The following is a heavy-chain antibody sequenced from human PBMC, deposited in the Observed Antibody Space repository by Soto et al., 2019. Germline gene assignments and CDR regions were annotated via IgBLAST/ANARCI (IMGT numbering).Heavy chain of an antibody. CDR1: GGSISSYY. CDR2: IYYSGST. D-gene: IGHD6-13*01. J-gene: IGHJ3*02. Sequence: QVQLQESGPGLVKSSETLSLTCSVSGGSISSYYWSWIRQPPGKGLEWIGDIYYSGSTNYNPSLKRRVTISVDTSKTQFSLNLISVSAADTAVYYCARPSGYSSNWYPFDIWGQGTMVTVSS. CDR3: ARPSGYSSNWYPFDI. V-gene: IGHV4-59*08.